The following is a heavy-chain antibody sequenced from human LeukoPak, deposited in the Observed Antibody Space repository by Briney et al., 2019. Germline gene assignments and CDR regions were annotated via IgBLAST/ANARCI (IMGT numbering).Heavy chain of an antibody. Sequence: SETLSLTCTVSGGSISSSTYYWGWIRQPPGKGLEWIGSIYYSGSTYYNPSLKSRVTISVDTSKNQFSLKLSSVTVADTAVYYCARHWGVGATYFDYWGQGTLVTVPS. CDR2: IYYSGST. CDR3: ARHWGVGATYFDY. CDR1: GGSISSSTYY. J-gene: IGHJ4*02. V-gene: IGHV4-39*01. D-gene: IGHD1-26*01.